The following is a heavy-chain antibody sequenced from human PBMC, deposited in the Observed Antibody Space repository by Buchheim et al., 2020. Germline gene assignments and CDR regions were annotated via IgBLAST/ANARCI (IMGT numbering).Heavy chain of an antibody. CDR1: GFSFSSYA. D-gene: IGHD1-26*01. J-gene: IGHJ4*02. CDR2: ISDSGGNI. Sequence: EVQLLESGGGLVQPGGSLRLSCAASGFSFSSYAMGWVRQAPGKGLEWVSVISDSGGNIYYADAVKGRVTISRDNSKNTVYLQMNSLRAEDAALYYRTKGNSIVGTTKHFDNWGQGTL. V-gene: IGHV3-23*01. CDR3: TKGNSIVGTTKHFDN.